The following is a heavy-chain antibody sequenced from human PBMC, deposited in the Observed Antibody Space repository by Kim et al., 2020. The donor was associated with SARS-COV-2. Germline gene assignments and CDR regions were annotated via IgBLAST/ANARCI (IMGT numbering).Heavy chain of an antibody. J-gene: IGHJ6*02. CDR3: ASNYDVWSGFDYYYYGMDV. D-gene: IGHD3-3*01. Sequence: GRFTISRDNAKNSLYLQMNSLRAEDTAVYYCASNYDVWSGFDYYYYGMDVWGQGTTVTVSS. V-gene: IGHV3-11*06.